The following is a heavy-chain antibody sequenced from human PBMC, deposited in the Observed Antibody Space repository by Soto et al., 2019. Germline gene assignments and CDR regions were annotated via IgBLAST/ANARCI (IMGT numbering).Heavy chain of an antibody. CDR1: GYSFTAYG. D-gene: IGHD3-3*01. CDR3: ARHAPPPELRFLEWHNYDYNGMDV. J-gene: IGHJ6*02. V-gene: IGHV1-18*01. Sequence: QVQVVQSGDEVKETGASVRVSCKTSGYSFTAYGISWVRQAPGQGLEWMGWISCYNGKTKYAQKVQGRVTMTTDTSTSTAYMEVRRLRSDDTAIYYSARHAPPPELRFLEWHNYDYNGMDVWGQETTVTVSS. CDR2: ISCYNGKT.